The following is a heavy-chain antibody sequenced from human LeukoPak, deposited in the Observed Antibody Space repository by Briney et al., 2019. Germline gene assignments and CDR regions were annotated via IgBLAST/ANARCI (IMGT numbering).Heavy chain of an antibody. D-gene: IGHD3-10*01. CDR1: GGSISSYY. J-gene: IGHJ6*03. V-gene: IGHV4-59*01. CDR2: IYYSGST. Sequence: SETLSLTCTVSGGSISSYYWSWIRQPPGKGLEWIGYIYYSGSTNYNPSLKSRVTISVDTSKNQFSLKLSSVTAADTAVYYCARDSGSGSYYKLDYYYYYYMDVWGKGTTVTVSS. CDR3: ARDSGSGSYYKLDYYYYYYMDV.